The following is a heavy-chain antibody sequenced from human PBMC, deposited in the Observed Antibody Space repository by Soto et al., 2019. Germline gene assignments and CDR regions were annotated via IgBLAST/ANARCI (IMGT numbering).Heavy chain of an antibody. Sequence: SXKVCFKASGYTXSGYYMDLVRQAPGQGLEWMGWINPNSGGTNYAKKFQGRVTITRDTSISTAYMELRRLRSDHTAVYYCAIRNDFWSGYYHYWGQGILGTVS. CDR2: INPNSGGT. CDR1: GYTXSGYY. D-gene: IGHD3-3*01. J-gene: IGHJ4*02. V-gene: IGHV1-2*02. CDR3: AIRNDFWSGYYHY.